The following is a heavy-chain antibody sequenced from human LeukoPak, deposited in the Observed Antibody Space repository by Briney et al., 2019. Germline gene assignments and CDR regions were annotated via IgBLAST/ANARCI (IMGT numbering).Heavy chain of an antibody. CDR3: ARGVVAARFWFDP. Sequence: SETLSLTCTVSGGSISSYYWSWIRQPPGKGLEWIGYIYYSGSTNYNPSLKSRVTISVDTSKNQFSLKLSSVTAADTAVYYCARGVVAARFWFDPWGQGALVTVSS. CDR2: IYYSGST. J-gene: IGHJ5*02. V-gene: IGHV4-59*01. D-gene: IGHD2-15*01. CDR1: GGSISSYY.